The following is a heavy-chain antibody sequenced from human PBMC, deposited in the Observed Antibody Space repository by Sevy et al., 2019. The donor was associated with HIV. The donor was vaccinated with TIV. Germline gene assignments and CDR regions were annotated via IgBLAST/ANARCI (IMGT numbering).Heavy chain of an antibody. V-gene: IGHV1-2*06. J-gene: IGHJ6*02. CDR1: GYTFTGYY. D-gene: IGHD6-19*01. CDR2: INPNSGGT. CDR3: ARAGIAVAATPYYYGMDV. Sequence: ASVKVSCKASGYTFTGYYMHWVRQAPGQGLEWMGRINPNSGGTNYAQKFQGRVTMTRDTSISTAYMERGRLRSDDTAVYYCARAGIAVAATPYYYGMDVWGQGTTVTVSS.